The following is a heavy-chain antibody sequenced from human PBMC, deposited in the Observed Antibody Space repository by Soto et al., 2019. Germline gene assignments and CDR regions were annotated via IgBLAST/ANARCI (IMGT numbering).Heavy chain of an antibody. CDR2: ISYDGSNK. CDR1: GFTFSSYG. J-gene: IGHJ3*02. D-gene: IGHD3-22*01. V-gene: IGHV3-30*18. CDR3: AKEDRITMIVVEPHPVDI. Sequence: PGGSLRLSCAASGFTFSSYGMHWVRQAPGKGLEWVAVISYDGSNKYYADSVKGRFTISRDNSKNTLYLQMNSLRAEDTAVYYCAKEDRITMIVVEPHPVDIWGQGTMVTVSS.